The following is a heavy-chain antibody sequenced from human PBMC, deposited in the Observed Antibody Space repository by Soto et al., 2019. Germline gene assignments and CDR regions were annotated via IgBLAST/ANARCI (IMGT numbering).Heavy chain of an antibody. CDR2: IHNSGRT. CDR1: GGSISSGDYY. V-gene: IGHV4-30-4*01. J-gene: IGHJ6*02. Sequence: QVQLQESGPGLVKPSQTLSLTCTVSGGSISSGDYYWSWIRQPPGKGLEWIGYIHNSGRTYYNPSLRRGLSIEVDTSKTQLSLKLTSVTAADTAVYYCARERLGADSSGDYWHYMDVWGQGPTFTVSS. D-gene: IGHD3-22*01. CDR3: ARERLGADSSGDYWHYMDV.